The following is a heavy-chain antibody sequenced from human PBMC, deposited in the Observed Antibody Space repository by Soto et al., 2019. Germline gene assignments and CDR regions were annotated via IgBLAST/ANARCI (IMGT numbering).Heavy chain of an antibody. CDR2: ISGSGGST. CDR3: AKDARHQWAGTRLFDY. D-gene: IGHD6-19*01. V-gene: IGHV3-23*01. J-gene: IGHJ4*02. Sequence: GGSLRLSCAASGFTFSSYAMSWVRQAPGKGLEWVSAISGSGGSTYYADSVKGRFTISRDNSKNTLYLQMNSLRAEDTAVYYCAKDARHQWAGTRLFDYWGQGTLVTVSS. CDR1: GFTFSSYA.